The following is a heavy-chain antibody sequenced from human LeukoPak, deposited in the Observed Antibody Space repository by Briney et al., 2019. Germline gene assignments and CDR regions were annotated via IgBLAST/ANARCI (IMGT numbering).Heavy chain of an antibody. V-gene: IGHV1-69*04. CDR2: IIPILGIA. D-gene: IGHD3-16*02. CDR1: GGTFSSYA. J-gene: IGHJ4*02. CDR3: ARSSYSYDYVWGSYRY. Sequence: GSSVKVSCKASGGTFSSYAISWVRQAPGQGLEWMGRIIPILGIANYAQKFQGRVTTTADKSTSTAYMELSSLRSEDTAVYYCARSSYSYDYVWGSYRYWGQGTLVTVSS.